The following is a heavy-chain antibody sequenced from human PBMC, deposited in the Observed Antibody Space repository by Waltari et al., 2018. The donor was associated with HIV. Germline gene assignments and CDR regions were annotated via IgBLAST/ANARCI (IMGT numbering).Heavy chain of an antibody. Sequence: QVQLQESGPGLVKPSETLSLTCTVSGGSISSYYWSWIRQPPGKGLEWIGYIYYSGSTNYNPSLKSRVNIAVDTSKNPFSLKLSSVTAADTAVYYCARDRHSSGYYDYYYYGMDVWGQGTTVTVSS. D-gene: IGHD3-22*01. CDR1: GGSISSYY. V-gene: IGHV4-59*01. J-gene: IGHJ6*02. CDR2: IYYSGST. CDR3: ARDRHSSGYYDYYYYGMDV.